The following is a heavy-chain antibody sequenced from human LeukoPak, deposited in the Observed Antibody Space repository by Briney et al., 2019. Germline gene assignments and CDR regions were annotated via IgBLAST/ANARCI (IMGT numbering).Heavy chain of an antibody. V-gene: IGHV3-11*04. CDR1: GFTFSDYY. Sequence: PGGSLRLSCAASGFTFSDYYMSWIRQAPGKGLEWVSYISSSGSTIYYADSVKGRFTISRDNAKNTLYLQMSSLRAEDTAVYYCTRRTYNWNDGRAFDMWGQGTMVTVSS. D-gene: IGHD1-20*01. CDR2: ISSSGSTI. J-gene: IGHJ3*02. CDR3: TRRTYNWNDGRAFDM.